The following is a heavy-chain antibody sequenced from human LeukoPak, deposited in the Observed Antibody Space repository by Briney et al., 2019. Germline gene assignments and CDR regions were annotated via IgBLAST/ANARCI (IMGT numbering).Heavy chain of an antibody. Sequence: GASVKVSCKASGYTFTSFDINWVLQATGQGLEWMGWMNPNSGNTGYAQKFQGRVAMTRDTSTSTAYMELSSLTSEDAAVYYCVRDTAMVHNWFDPWGQGTLVTVSS. CDR2: MNPNSGNT. J-gene: IGHJ5*02. D-gene: IGHD5-18*01. CDR1: GYTFTSFD. V-gene: IGHV1-8*01. CDR3: VRDTAMVHNWFDP.